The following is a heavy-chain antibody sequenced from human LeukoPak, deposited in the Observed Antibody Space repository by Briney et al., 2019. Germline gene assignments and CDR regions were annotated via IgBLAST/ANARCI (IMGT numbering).Heavy chain of an antibody. CDR2: INPSGGST. D-gene: IGHD1-26*01. CDR3: ASGRDSGSLGFLDY. V-gene: IGHV1-46*01. J-gene: IGHJ4*02. Sequence: GRSLRLSCVASGFTFSNYAMHWVRQAPGQGREWMGIINPSGGSTSYAQKFQGRVTMTRDTSTSTVYMELSSLRSEDTAVYYCASGRDSGSLGFLDYWGQGTLVTVSS. CDR1: GFTFSNYA.